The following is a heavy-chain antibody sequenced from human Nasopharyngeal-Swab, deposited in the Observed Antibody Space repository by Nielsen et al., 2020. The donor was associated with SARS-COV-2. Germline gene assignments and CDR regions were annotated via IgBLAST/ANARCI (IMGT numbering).Heavy chain of an antibody. J-gene: IGHJ6*03. CDR3: ARGFIVATIFHYYYYMDF. V-gene: IGHV1-8*01. D-gene: IGHD5-12*01. Sequence: ASVKVSCKASGYTFTSYDINWGRQATGQGLEWMGWMNPNSGNTGYAQKFQGRVTMTRNTSISTAYMELSSLRSEDTAVYYCARGFIVATIFHYYYYMDFWGKGTTVTVSS. CDR1: GYTFTSYD. CDR2: MNPNSGNT.